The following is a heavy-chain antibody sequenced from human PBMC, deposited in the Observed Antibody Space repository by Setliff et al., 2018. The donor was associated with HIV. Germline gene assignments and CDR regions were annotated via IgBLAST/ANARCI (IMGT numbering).Heavy chain of an antibody. CDR3: ARDSSGTYTQDDDALDL. D-gene: IGHD1-26*01. Sequence: GESLKISCKGSGYSFTSYWIGWVRQMPGKGLEWMGIIYPGDSDTRYSPSFQGQVTISADKSISTVYLQWNSLQASDTAMYYCARDSSGTYTQDDDALDLWGQGTMVTVSS. J-gene: IGHJ3*01. CDR2: IYPGDSDT. V-gene: IGHV5-51*01. CDR1: GYSFTSYW.